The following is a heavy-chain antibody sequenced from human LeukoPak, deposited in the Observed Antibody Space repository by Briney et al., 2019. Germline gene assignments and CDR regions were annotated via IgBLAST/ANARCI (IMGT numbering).Heavy chain of an antibody. D-gene: IGHD2-2*01. CDR1: GGTFSSYA. J-gene: IGHJ6*03. CDR2: IIPIFGTA. Sequence: GASVKVSCKASGGTFSSYAISWVRQAPGQGLEWMGGIIPIFGTANYAQKFQGRVTITTDESTSTAYMELSSLRSEDTAVYYCARGGMNQLPYYYYYYMDVWGKGTTVTVSS. V-gene: IGHV1-69*05. CDR3: ARGGMNQLPYYYYYYMDV.